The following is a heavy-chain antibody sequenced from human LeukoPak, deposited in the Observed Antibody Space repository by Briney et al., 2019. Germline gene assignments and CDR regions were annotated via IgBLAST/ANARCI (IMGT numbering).Heavy chain of an antibody. D-gene: IGHD3-22*01. J-gene: IGHJ4*02. Sequence: PSETLSLTCTASGGSISSGGYYWGWIRQPPGKGLEWIGNIYYSGSTYDNPSLKSRVTISVDTSQNQFSLKLSSVTAADTAVYYCASTRIDSSGYSHDYWGQGTLVTVSS. CDR2: IYYSGST. CDR3: ASTRIDSSGYSHDY. V-gene: IGHV4-39*07. CDR1: GGSISSGGYY.